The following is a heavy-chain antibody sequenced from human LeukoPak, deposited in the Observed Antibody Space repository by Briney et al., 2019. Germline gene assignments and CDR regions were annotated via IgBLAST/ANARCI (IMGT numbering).Heavy chain of an antibody. Sequence: PSQTLSLTCTVSGGPISSGGYYWSWIRQHPGKGLEWIGYIYYSGSTYYNPSLKSRVTISVDTSKNQFSLKLSSVTAADTAVYYCARKTDYGDYGWFDPWGQGTLVTVSS. J-gene: IGHJ5*02. D-gene: IGHD4-17*01. CDR2: IYYSGST. CDR1: GGPISSGGYY. CDR3: ARKTDYGDYGWFDP. V-gene: IGHV4-31*03.